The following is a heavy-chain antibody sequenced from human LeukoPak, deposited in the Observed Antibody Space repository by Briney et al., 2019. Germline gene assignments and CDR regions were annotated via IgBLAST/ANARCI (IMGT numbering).Heavy chain of an antibody. Sequence: ASVKVSCKASGYTFTGNYMHWVRQAPGQGLEWMGCINPYSGVTNYAQKFQGRVTMTRDTSITTAYMELSRLRSDDTAVYYCVKMYYDFWSAFDIWGQGTMGTVSS. CDR3: VKMYYDFWSAFDI. CDR2: INPYSGVT. D-gene: IGHD3-3*01. J-gene: IGHJ3*02. CDR1: GYTFTGNY. V-gene: IGHV1-2*02.